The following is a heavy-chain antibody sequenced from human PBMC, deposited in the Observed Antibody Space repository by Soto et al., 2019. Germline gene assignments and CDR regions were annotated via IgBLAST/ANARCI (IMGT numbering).Heavy chain of an antibody. CDR2: IYSGGST. CDR1: GFTVSSNY. V-gene: IGHV3-53*01. J-gene: IGHJ4*02. Sequence: GSLRLSCAASGFTVSSNYMSWVRQAPGKGLEWVSVIYSGGSTYYADSVKGRFTISRDNSKNTLYLQMNSLRAEDTAVYYCAGSHVDTAIFDYWGQGTLVTVSS. CDR3: AGSHVDTAIFDY. D-gene: IGHD5-18*01.